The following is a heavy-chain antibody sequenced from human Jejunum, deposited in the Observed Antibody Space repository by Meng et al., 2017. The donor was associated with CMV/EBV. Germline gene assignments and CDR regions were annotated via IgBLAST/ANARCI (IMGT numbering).Heavy chain of an antibody. J-gene: IGHJ5*02. V-gene: IGHV4-61*08. CDR1: GDSVSGGGYY. Sequence: SLTCTVSGDSVSGGGYYWVWIRQTPGRGLEWIGNMYNSGTTTYNPSLKSRVSISVDISKNQFSLKLRSVTAADTAVYYCARWFDPWGQGILVTVSS. CDR3: ARWFDP. CDR2: MYNSGTT.